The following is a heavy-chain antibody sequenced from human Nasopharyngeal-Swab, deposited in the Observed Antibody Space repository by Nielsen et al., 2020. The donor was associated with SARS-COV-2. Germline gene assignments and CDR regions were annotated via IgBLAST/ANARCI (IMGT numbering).Heavy chain of an antibody. Sequence: GESLKISCAASGFTFSSYGMHWVRQAPGKGLEWVAVISYDGSNKYYADSVKGRFTISRDNSKNTLYLQMNSLRAEDTAVYYCAKDGALYSSGWYEDYFDYWGQGTLVTVSS. D-gene: IGHD6-19*01. CDR2: ISYDGSNK. CDR1: GFTFSSYG. V-gene: IGHV3-30*18. CDR3: AKDGALYSSGWYEDYFDY. J-gene: IGHJ4*02.